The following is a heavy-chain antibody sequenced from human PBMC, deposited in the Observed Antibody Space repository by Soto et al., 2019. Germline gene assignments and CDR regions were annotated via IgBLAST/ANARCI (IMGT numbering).Heavy chain of an antibody. CDR2: TYFRSKWYN. V-gene: IGHV6-1*01. Sequence: SQTLSLTCALSGDSVSSNTASWNWIRQSPSRGLEWLGSTYFRSKWYNDYAVSVKSRIIINPDTSNNQFSLQLNSVTPEDTAVYFCAKGDNLGPKTGYAFDPWGQGIMVTVSS. J-gene: IGHJ5*02. CDR3: AKGDNLGPKTGYAFDP. CDR1: GDSVSSNTAS. D-gene: IGHD5-12*01.